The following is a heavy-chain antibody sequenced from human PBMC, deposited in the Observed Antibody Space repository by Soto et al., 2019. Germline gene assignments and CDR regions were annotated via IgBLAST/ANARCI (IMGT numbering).Heavy chain of an antibody. CDR1: GASISGFY. V-gene: IGHV4-4*07. CDR3: VRDGTKTLRDWFDP. J-gene: IGHJ5*02. Sequence: SEPLYLTCTVSGASISGFYWRWIRKSAGKGLEWIGRIYATGTTDYNPSLKSRVMMSVDTSKKQFSLKLRSVTAADTAVYYCVRDGTKTLRDWFDPWGQGISVTVS. D-gene: IGHD1-1*01. CDR2: IYATGTT.